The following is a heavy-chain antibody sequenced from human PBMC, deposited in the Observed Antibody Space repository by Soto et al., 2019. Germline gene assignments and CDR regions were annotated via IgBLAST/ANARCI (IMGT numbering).Heavy chain of an antibody. Sequence: SETLSLTCAVSGGSISSGGYSWSWIRQPPGKGLEWIGYIYHSGSTYYNPSLKSRVTISVDRSKNQFSLKLSSVTAADTAVYYCARGLRSTYYDFWSGSPRSWFDPWGQGTLVTVSS. J-gene: IGHJ5*02. CDR1: GGSISSGGYS. D-gene: IGHD3-3*01. CDR2: IYHSGST. CDR3: ARGLRSTYYDFWSGSPRSWFDP. V-gene: IGHV4-30-2*01.